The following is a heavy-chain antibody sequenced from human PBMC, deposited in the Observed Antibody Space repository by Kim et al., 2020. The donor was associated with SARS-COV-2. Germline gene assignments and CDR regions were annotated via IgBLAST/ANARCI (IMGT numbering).Heavy chain of an antibody. J-gene: IGHJ3*02. Sequence: YNPSLKSRVTISVDKSKNQFSLKLSSVTAADTAVYYCAREGCGGRCAFDIWGQGTMVTVSS. V-gene: IGHV4-4*02. D-gene: IGHD2-21*01. CDR3: AREGCGGRCAFDI.